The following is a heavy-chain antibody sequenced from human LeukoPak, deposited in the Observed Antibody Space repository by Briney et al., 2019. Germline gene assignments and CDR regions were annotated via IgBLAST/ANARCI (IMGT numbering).Heavy chain of an antibody. CDR2: IKQDGSEK. CDR1: GFTLSSYW. V-gene: IGHV3-7*04. Sequence: PGGSLRLSCAASGFTLSSYWMHYVRQAPGKGLEWVANIKQDGSEKKYVDSVEGRFSISRDNAKNSLYLQIYSLRVEDTAGYYCARWHGDLGSWVLDVWGQGTTVTVSS. D-gene: IGHD1-26*01. CDR3: ARWHGDLGSWVLDV. J-gene: IGHJ6*02.